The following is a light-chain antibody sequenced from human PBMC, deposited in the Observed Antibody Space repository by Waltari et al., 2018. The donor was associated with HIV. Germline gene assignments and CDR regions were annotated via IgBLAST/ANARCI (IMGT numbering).Light chain of an antibody. V-gene: IGKV3-15*01. Sequence: EILMTQSPATLSVSPGERAPLSCRAIQTIRSNLAWYQQKPGQAPRLLLYDASTRATGIPARFSGSGSGTEFTLTITSLQSEDFAVYYCQQYNNWPPITFGQGTRLEIK. CDR2: DAS. CDR3: QQYNNWPPIT. CDR1: QTIRSN. J-gene: IGKJ5*01.